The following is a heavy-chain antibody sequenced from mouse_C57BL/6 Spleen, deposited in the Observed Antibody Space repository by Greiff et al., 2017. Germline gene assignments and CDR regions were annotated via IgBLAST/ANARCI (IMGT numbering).Heavy chain of an antibody. CDR3: ARRDYGSSSYAIDG. V-gene: IGHV1-50*01. J-gene: IGHJ4*01. D-gene: IGHD1-1*01. Sequence: QVQLQQPGAELVKPGASVKLSCKASGYTFTSYWMQWVNQRPGQGLEWIGEIDPSDSYTNYNQKFKGKATVTVDTSSSTAYMQLSSLTSEDSAVYYCARRDYGSSSYAIDGWGQGTSVTVSS. CDR1: GYTFTSYW. CDR2: IDPSDSYT.